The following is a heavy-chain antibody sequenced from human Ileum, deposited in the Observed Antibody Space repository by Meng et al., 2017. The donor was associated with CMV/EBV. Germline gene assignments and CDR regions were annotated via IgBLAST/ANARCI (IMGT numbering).Heavy chain of an antibody. CDR2: IHPTGTT. CDR1: GCSLTSYS. CDR3: ARAAARGVPVDL. D-gene: IGHD3-10*01. V-gene: IGHV4-4*07. J-gene: IGHJ5*02. Sequence: RLQYSAPILLQPPKTLPRTATATGCSLTSYSWTCIRQPAGKGLDWIGRIHPTGTTDDNPSLRSRVSMSLDKSKNQFSLKLTSVTAADTAVYYCARAAARGVPVDLWGQGTLVTPPQ.